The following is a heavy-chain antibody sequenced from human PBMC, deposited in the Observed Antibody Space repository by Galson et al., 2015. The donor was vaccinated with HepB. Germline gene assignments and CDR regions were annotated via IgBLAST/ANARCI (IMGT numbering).Heavy chain of an antibody. J-gene: IGHJ4*02. Sequence: SETLSLTCTVSGGSISSSSYYWGWIRQPPGKGLEWIGSIYYSGSTSYNPSLKSRVTISVDTSKNQFSLRLSSVTAADTAVYYCARSGYSSGWGYFDYWGQGTLVTVSS. CDR3: ARSGYSSGWGYFDY. V-gene: IGHV4-39*07. CDR2: IYYSGST. CDR1: GGSISSSSYY. D-gene: IGHD6-19*01.